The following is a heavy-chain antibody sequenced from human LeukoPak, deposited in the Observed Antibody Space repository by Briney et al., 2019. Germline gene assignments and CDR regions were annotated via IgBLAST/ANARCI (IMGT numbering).Heavy chain of an antibody. J-gene: IGHJ4*02. Sequence: PGGSLRLSCAASGLTFSSYWMHWGRHVPGKGEVWVSRINTDGSSTSYADSVKGRFTISRDNAKNTLYLQMNSLRAEDTAVYYCARGGSGSYYNWGQGTLVTVSS. V-gene: IGHV3-74*01. CDR2: INTDGSST. CDR1: GLTFSSYW. CDR3: ARGGSGSYYN. D-gene: IGHD1-26*01.